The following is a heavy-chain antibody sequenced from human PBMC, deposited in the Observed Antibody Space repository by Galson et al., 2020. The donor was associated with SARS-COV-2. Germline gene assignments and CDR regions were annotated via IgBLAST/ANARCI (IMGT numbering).Heavy chain of an antibody. Sequence: GESLKISCAASGLTFSSYGFHWVRQAPGKVLEWVAVIWDDGSKEYYADSVKGRFTISRDNSKNTVYLQMNSLRVEDTAVYYCARGDGSYLNWLDPWGQGTLVTVSS. CDR3: ARGDGSYLNWLDP. CDR2: IWDDGSKE. J-gene: IGHJ5*02. V-gene: IGHV3-33*01. CDR1: GLTFSSYG. D-gene: IGHD1-26*01.